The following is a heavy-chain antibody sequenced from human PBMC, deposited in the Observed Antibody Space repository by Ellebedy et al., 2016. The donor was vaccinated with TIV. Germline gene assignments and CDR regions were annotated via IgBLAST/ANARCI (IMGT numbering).Heavy chain of an antibody. V-gene: IGHV4-39*01. CDR2: IYYSGST. D-gene: IGHD3-22*01. Sequence: MPSETLSLTCTVSGGSISSSSYYWGWIRQPPGKGLEWIGSIYYSGSTYYNPSLKSRVTISVDTSKNQFSLKLSSVTAADTAVYYCARQEVLEDYYDSSGYYGAFDIWGQGTMVTVSS. CDR1: GGSISSSSYY. CDR3: ARQEVLEDYYDSSGYYGAFDI. J-gene: IGHJ3*02.